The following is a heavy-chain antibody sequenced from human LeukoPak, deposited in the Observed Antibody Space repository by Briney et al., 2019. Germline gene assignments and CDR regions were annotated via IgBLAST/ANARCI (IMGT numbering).Heavy chain of an antibody. V-gene: IGHV3-23*01. CDR1: GFTFSSYA. Sequence: GGSLTLSCAASGFTFSSYAMSWVRQAPGEGLECVSAISGSGGSTYYADSVKGRFTISRDTSKNTLYLQMNSLRAEDTAVYYCAKHTYDSSGYLRTDFDYWGQGTLVTVSS. CDR3: AKHTYDSSGYLRTDFDY. CDR2: ISGSGGST. J-gene: IGHJ4*02. D-gene: IGHD3-22*01.